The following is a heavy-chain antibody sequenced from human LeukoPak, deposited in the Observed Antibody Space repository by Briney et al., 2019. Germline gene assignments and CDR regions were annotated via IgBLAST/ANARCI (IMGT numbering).Heavy chain of an antibody. CDR2: IWYDGRNK. D-gene: IGHD2-15*01. CDR3: ASTHCSAGSCYSGCDY. Sequence: PGRSLRLSCAASGFTFSTYGMHWVRQAPGKGLEWVAVIWYDGRNKYYADSVKGRFTTSRDNSKNTLYLQMNSLRAEDTAVYYCASTHCSAGSCYSGCDYWGQGTPVTVSS. CDR1: GFTFSTYG. J-gene: IGHJ4*02. V-gene: IGHV3-33*01.